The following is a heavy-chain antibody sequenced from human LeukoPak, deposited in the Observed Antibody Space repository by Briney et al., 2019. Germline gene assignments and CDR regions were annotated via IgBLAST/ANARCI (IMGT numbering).Heavy chain of an antibody. CDR1: VGSISSSSHY. CDR3: ARSPNYGDYFEY. V-gene: IGHV4-39*07. D-gene: IGHD4-17*01. CDR2: IYYSGST. Sequence: SETLSLTCTVSVGSISSSSHYWGWIRQPPGKGLEWIGSIYYSGSTYYNPSLKSRVTISVDTSKNQFSLKLSSVTAADTAVYYCARSPNYGDYFEYWGQGTLVTVSS. J-gene: IGHJ4*02.